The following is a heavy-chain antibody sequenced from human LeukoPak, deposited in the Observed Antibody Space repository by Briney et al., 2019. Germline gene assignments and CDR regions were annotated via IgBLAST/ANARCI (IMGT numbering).Heavy chain of an antibody. D-gene: IGHD3-10*01. CDR3: AREYNAKQRITMVRGARFDP. V-gene: IGHV3-48*01. CDR2: ITSGNTI. J-gene: IGHJ5*02. CDR1: GFTFSTYS. Sequence: GGSLRLSCSASGFTFSTYSMNWVRQGPGKGLEWVSYITSGNTIYHADSVKGRFTISRDNAENSLYLQMNNLRAEDTAVYYCAREYNAKQRITMVRGARFDPWGQGTLVTVSS.